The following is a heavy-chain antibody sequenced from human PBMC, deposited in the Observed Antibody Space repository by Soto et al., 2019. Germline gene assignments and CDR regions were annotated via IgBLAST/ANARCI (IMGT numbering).Heavy chain of an antibody. CDR2: MNPNSGNT. CDR1: GYTFTSYD. J-gene: IGHJ6*03. CDR3: AALGYCSSTSCYQAGYYYYYYMDV. Sequence: QVQLVQSGAEVKKPGASVKVSCKASGYTFTSYDINWVRQATGQGLEWMGWMNPNSGNTGYAQKFQGRVTMTRNTSISTAYMELRSLRSEDTAVYYCAALGYCSSTSCYQAGYYYYYYMDVWGKGTTVTVSS. D-gene: IGHD2-2*01. V-gene: IGHV1-8*01.